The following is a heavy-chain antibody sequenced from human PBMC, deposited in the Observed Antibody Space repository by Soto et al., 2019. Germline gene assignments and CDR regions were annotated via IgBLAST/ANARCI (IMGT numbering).Heavy chain of an antibody. CDR1: GFTVSSNY. D-gene: IGHD2-2*01. CDR2: IYSGGST. V-gene: IGHV3-66*01. Sequence: EVQLVESGGGLVQPGGSLRLSCAASGFTVSSNYMSWVRQAPGKGLEWVSVIYSGGSTYYADSVKGRFTITRDNSKNTLYLQMNSLRAEDTAVYYCAREKLGYCSSTSWRSPWGYFDYWGQGTLVTVSS. CDR3: AREKLGYCSSTSWRSPWGYFDY. J-gene: IGHJ4*02.